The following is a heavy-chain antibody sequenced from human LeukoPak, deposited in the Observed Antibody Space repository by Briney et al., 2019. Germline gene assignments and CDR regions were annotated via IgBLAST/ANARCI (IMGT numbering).Heavy chain of an antibody. CDR2: IYPGDSDT. V-gene: IGHV5-51*01. CDR1: GYSFTSYW. Sequence: GESLKISCKGSGYSFTSYWIGWVRQMPGKGLEWMGIIYPGDSDTRYSPSFQGQVTISADKSISTAYLQWSSLKASDTAMYYCARGPPTYYYDSSGSCMFDYWGQGTLVTVSS. D-gene: IGHD3-22*01. CDR3: ARGPPTYYYDSSGSCMFDY. J-gene: IGHJ4*02.